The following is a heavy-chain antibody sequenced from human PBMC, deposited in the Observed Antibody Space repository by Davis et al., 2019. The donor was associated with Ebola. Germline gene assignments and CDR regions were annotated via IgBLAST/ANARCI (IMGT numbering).Heavy chain of an antibody. Sequence: PGGSLRLSCSTSGFTFDDYAMHWVRQAPGKGLEWVAVISYDGNNKYYADSVKGRFTIFRDNSKNTLYLQMNSLRGEDTALYYCAKDERRKPQNMDVWGQGTKVIVSS. CDR3: AKDERRKPQNMDV. J-gene: IGHJ6*02. D-gene: IGHD1-1*01. V-gene: IGHV3-30-3*01. CDR2: ISYDGNNK. CDR1: GFTFDDYA.